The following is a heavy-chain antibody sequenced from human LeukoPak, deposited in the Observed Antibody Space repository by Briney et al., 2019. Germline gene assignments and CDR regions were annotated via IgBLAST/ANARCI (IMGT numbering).Heavy chain of an antibody. D-gene: IGHD3-10*01. J-gene: IGHJ4*02. CDR2: IKEDGSEK. V-gene: IGHV3-7*04. CDR1: GFTFSSYW. Sequence: GGSLRLSCAASGFTFSSYWMHWVRRAPGKGLEWVANIKEDGSEKYYVDSVKGRFTISRDNAENSLHLQMNSLRVEDTAVYYCVRAIGAYASYWGQGTLVTVSS. CDR3: VRAIGAYASY.